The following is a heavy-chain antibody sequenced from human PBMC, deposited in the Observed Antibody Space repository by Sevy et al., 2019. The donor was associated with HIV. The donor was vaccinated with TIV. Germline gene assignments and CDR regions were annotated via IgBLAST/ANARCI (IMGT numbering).Heavy chain of an antibody. CDR2: IYYSGST. D-gene: IGHD5-12*01. V-gene: IGHV4-31*03. Sequence: SETLSLTCTVSGGSISSGGYYWSWIRQHPGKGLEWIGYIYYSGSTYYNPSLKGRVTISVDTSKNQFSLKLSSVTAADTAVYYCARVVSGYDDYYFDYWGQGTLVTVSS. CDR3: ARVVSGYDDYYFDY. J-gene: IGHJ4*02. CDR1: GGSISSGGYY.